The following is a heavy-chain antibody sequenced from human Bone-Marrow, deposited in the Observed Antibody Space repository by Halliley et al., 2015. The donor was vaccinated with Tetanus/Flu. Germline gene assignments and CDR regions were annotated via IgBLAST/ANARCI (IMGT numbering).Heavy chain of an antibody. CDR3: ARTNRLAAADFDS. Sequence: TLSLTCAVSGVSLSSHYWWTWVRQTPGKGLEWIGEIYHSGTTNYNPSLDSRVSMSVDKSKNQFSLTLISVTAADTAVYFCARTNRLAAADFDSWGQGTLVTVSS. CDR1: GVSLSSHYW. V-gene: IGHV4-4*01. CDR2: IYHSGTT. J-gene: IGHJ4*02. D-gene: IGHD6-13*01.